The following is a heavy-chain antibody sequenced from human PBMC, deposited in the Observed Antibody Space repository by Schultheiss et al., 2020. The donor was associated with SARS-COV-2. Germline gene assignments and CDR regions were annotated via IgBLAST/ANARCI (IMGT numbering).Heavy chain of an antibody. J-gene: IGHJ2*01. Sequence: SVKVSCKASGGTFSSYAISWVRQAPGQGLEWMGGIIPIFGTANYAQKFQGRVTITADESTSTSYMELSSLRSEDTAVYYCARDRYDFWSGYVSYWYFDLWGRGTLVTVSS. CDR1: GGTFSSYA. D-gene: IGHD3-3*01. CDR2: IIPIFGTA. CDR3: ARDRYDFWSGYVSYWYFDL. V-gene: IGHV1-69*13.